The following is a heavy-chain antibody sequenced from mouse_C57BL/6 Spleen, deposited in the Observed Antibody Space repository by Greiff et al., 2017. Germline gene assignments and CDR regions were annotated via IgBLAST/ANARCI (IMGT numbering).Heavy chain of an antibody. CDR1: GFTFSDYG. CDR2: ISSGSSTI. CDR3: ARTYYYGSSLYWYFDV. V-gene: IGHV5-17*01. Sequence: DVHLVESGGGLVKPGGSLKLSCAASGFTFSDYGMHWVRQAPEKGLEWVAYISSGSSTIYYADTVKGRFTISRDNAKNTLFLQMTSLRSEDTAMYYCARTYYYGSSLYWYFDVWGTGTTVTVSS. D-gene: IGHD1-1*01. J-gene: IGHJ1*03.